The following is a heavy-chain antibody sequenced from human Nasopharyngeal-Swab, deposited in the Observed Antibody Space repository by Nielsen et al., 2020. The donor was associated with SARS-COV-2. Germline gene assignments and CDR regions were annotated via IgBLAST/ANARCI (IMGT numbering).Heavy chain of an antibody. CDR1: GYTFTSYD. CDR3: ARGLAMVRGVIEFDY. D-gene: IGHD3-10*01. Sequence: ASVKVSCKASGYTFTSYDINWVRQATGQGLGWMGWMNPNSGNTGYAQKFQGRVTMTRNTSISTAYMELSSLRSEDTAVYYCARGLAMVRGVIEFDYWGQGTLVTVSS. CDR2: MNPNSGNT. J-gene: IGHJ4*02. V-gene: IGHV1-8*01.